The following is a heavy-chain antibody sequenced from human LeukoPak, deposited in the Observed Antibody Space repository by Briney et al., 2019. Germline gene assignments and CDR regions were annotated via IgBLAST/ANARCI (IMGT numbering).Heavy chain of an antibody. CDR3: ARLRGYCSGGSCLRPADRYYYYYMDV. Sequence: PSETLSLTCTVSGGSISSSSYYWGWIRQPPGKGLEWIGSIYYSGSTNYNPSLKSRVTISVDTSKNQFSLKLSSVTAADTAVYYCARLRGYCSGGSCLRPADRYYYYYMDVWGKGTTVTISS. J-gene: IGHJ6*03. V-gene: IGHV4-39*07. CDR1: GGSISSSSYY. CDR2: IYYSGST. D-gene: IGHD2-15*01.